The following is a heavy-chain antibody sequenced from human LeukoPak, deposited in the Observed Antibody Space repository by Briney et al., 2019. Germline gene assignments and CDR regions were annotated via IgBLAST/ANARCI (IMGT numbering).Heavy chain of an antibody. CDR1: GFTFSSYA. J-gene: IGHJ6*03. CDR2: ISGGSA. D-gene: IGHD3-3*01. CDR3: AKDRSSRYDFWSGSFSHYYYYYMDV. V-gene: IGHV3-23*01. Sequence: PGGSLRLSCAASGFTFSSYAMSWVRQAPGKGLEWVSAISGGSADYADSVKGRFSISIDNSKNTLSLQMNSLRAEDTAVYYCAKDRSSRYDFWSGSFSHYYYYYMDVWGKGTTVTVSS.